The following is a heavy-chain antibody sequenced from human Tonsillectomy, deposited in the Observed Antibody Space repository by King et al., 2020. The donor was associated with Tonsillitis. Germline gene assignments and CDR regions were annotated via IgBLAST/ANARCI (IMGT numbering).Heavy chain of an antibody. V-gene: IGHV3-33*05. CDR1: GFTFSTYG. D-gene: IGHD4-23*01. CDR3: ARDREKRVTVIFDY. Sequence: HVQLVESGGGVVQPGRSLRLSCAASGFTFSTYGMHWVRQAPGKGLEWVAVISYDGSNKYYADSVKGRFTISRDSSKNTLYLQMNSLRAEDTAVYYCARDREKRVTVIFDYWGQGTLVAVSS. CDR2: ISYDGSNK. J-gene: IGHJ4*02.